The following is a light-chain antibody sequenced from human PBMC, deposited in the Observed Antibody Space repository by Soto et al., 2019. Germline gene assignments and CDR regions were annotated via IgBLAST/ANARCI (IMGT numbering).Light chain of an antibody. V-gene: IGKV1-5*03. CDR3: QQYNSYSPLT. Sequence: IHMPQFPSTLTASVGDRVTISCRANQSSSTWLAGYHQKPGRAPNLLIYQASRLETGVPSRFSGSRSGTEFTLTINFLQPDEFATYYCQQYNSYSPLTFGGGTKVDIK. J-gene: IGKJ4*01. CDR2: QAS. CDR1: QSSSTW.